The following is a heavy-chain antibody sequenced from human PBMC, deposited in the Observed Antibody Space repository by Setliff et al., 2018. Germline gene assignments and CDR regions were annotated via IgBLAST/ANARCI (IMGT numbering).Heavy chain of an antibody. D-gene: IGHD4-17*01. J-gene: IGHJ6*03. CDR2: TRNKANSYTT. CDR1: GFTFRSYE. V-gene: IGHV3-72*01. Sequence: GGSLRLSCAASGFTFRSYEMNWVRQAPGRGLEWVGRTRNKANSYTTEYAASVQGRFTISRDDSKNSLYLQMNSLTVDDTAVYYCAKDLGDDGHYYYYMDVWGKGTTVTVSS. CDR3: AKDLGDDGHYYYYMDV.